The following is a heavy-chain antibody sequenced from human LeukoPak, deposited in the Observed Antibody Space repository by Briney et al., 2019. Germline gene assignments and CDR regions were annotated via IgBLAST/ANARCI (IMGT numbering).Heavy chain of an antibody. CDR2: IAYDSSTT. J-gene: IGHJ4*02. D-gene: IGHD5-24*01. CDR3: AKDVRGDGHRYFDS. Sequence: GGSLRLSCSASGFIFTNFGIQWVRQTPGKGPEWVAYIAYDSSTTYFGASVKGRFTISRDTSKNTVYLQMNSLRLEDTAVYFCAKDVRGDGHRYFDSWGQGTLVSVSS. V-gene: IGHV3-30*02. CDR1: GFIFTNFG.